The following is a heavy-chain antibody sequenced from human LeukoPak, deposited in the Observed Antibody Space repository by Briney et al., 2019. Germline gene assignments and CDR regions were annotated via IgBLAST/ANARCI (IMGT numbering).Heavy chain of an antibody. V-gene: IGHV4-59*01. D-gene: IGHD7-27*01. J-gene: IGHJ4*02. Sequence: SETLSLTCTVSGGSISSYYWSWIRQPPGKGLEWIGYIYYSGSTNYNPSLKSRVTISVDTSKNQFSLKLSSVTAADTAVYYCARGQREKLGIVEDYWGQGTLVTVSS. CDR3: ARGQREKLGIVEDY. CDR2: IYYSGST. CDR1: GGSISSYY.